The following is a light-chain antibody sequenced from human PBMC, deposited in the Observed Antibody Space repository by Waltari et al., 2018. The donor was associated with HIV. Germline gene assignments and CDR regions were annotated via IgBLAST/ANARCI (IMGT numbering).Light chain of an antibody. V-gene: IGLV1-44*01. Sequence: QSVLTQPPSASGTPGQRVTISCSGSSSNIGRNTVNWFQQLPGTAPKPLIYSNNQRPSGVPDRLSGSKSDTSASLAISGLQSEDEADYYCAAWDDSLSAWVFGGGTKLAVL. CDR3: AAWDDSLSAWV. CDR1: SSNIGRNT. CDR2: SNN. J-gene: IGLJ3*02.